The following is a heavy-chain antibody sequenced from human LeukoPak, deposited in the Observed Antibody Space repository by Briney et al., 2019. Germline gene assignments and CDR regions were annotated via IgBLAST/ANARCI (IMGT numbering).Heavy chain of an antibody. CDR1: GGSISSYY. Sequence: SETLSLTCTVSGGSISSYYWSWIRQPPGKGLEGIGYIYYSGNTNYNPSLKSRVTITADTSKNQFSLRLSSVTAADTAVYYCARDGGSGWYRDYFDYWGQGTLVTVSS. J-gene: IGHJ4*02. D-gene: IGHD6-19*01. CDR3: ARDGGSGWYRDYFDY. CDR2: IYYSGNT. V-gene: IGHV4-59*01.